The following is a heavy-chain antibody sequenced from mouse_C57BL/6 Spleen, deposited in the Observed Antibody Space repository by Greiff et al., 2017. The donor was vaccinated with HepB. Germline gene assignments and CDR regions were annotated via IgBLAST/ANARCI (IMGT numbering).Heavy chain of an antibody. D-gene: IGHD1-2*01. J-gene: IGHJ2*01. Sequence: QVQLKESGAELARPGASVKLSCKASGYTFTSYWMHWVKQRPGQGLEWIGNINPSNGGTNYNEKFKSKATLTVDKSSSTAYMQLSSLTSEDSAVYYCARWGTTARGDYFDYWGQGTTLTVSS. CDR2: INPSNGGT. CDR3: ARWGTTARGDYFDY. V-gene: IGHV1-53*01. CDR1: GYTFTSYW.